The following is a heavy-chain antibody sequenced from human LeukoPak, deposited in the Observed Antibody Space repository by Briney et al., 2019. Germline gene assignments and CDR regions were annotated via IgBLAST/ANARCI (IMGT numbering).Heavy chain of an antibody. D-gene: IGHD1-26*01. Sequence: SETLSLTCAVYGGSFSGYYWSWIRQPPGKGLEWIGEINHSGSTNYNPSLKSRVTISVDTSKNQFSLKLSSVAAADTAVYYCARPLRGSYYGYWGQGTLVTVSS. J-gene: IGHJ4*02. CDR3: ARPLRGSYYGY. V-gene: IGHV4-34*01. CDR1: GGSFSGYY. CDR2: INHSGST.